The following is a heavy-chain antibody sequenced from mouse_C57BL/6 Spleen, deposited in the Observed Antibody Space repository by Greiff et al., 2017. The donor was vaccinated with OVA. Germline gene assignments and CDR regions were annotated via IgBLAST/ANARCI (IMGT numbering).Heavy chain of an antibody. V-gene: IGHV1-82*01. CDR2: IYPGDGDT. CDR3: ARAGPYYFDY. J-gene: IGHJ2*01. D-gene: IGHD3-1*01. Sequence: QVQLQQSGPELVKPGASVKISCEASGYAFSSSWMNWVKQRPGKGLEWIGRIYPGDGDTNYNGKFKGKATLTADKSSSTAYMQLSSLTSEDSAVYFCARAGPYYFDYWGQGTTLTVSS. CDR1: GYAFSSSW.